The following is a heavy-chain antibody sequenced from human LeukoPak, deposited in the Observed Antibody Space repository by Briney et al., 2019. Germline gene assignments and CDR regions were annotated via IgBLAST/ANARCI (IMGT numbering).Heavy chain of an antibody. D-gene: IGHD1-26*01. J-gene: IGHJ6*02. Sequence: GESLKISCKGSGYSLPSYWIGWVRQMPGKGLEWMGIIYPGDSDTIYSPSFQGQVTISADKSISTAYLQWNSLKASDTATYYCARFGRSGSYGMDVWGQGTTVTVSS. CDR3: ARFGRSGSYGMDV. CDR2: IYPGDSDT. CDR1: GYSLPSYW. V-gene: IGHV5-51*01.